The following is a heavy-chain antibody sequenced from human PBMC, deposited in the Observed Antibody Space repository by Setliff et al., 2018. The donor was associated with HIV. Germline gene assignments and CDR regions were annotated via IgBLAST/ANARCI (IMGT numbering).Heavy chain of an antibody. Sequence: SETLSLTCTVSGGSITSGGDSWSWIRQHPGKGLKWIGYISYSGITYYDPSLKSRLTMSVDTSNNQFSLKLSSATAADTAVYYCARDVGGSEMATHFDYWGPGTLVTVSS. CDR1: GGSITSGGDS. V-gene: IGHV4-31*03. CDR3: ARDVGGSEMATHFDY. CDR2: ISYSGIT. D-gene: IGHD3-16*01. J-gene: IGHJ4*02.